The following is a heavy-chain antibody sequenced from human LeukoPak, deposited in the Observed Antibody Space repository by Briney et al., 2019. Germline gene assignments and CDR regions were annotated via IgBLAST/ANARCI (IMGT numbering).Heavy chain of an antibody. D-gene: IGHD3/OR15-3a*01. CDR1: GFTFTSHR. J-gene: IGHJ3*02. V-gene: IGHV3-7*01. Sequence: GGSLRLSCAASGFTFTSHRLSWVRQAPGKGLEWVANIRQDGGDKYYVDSVKGRFTISRDNAKNTLYLQMDSLRAEDTSIYYCAREGTGFDIWGQGTMVTVSS. CDR2: IRQDGGDK. CDR3: AREGTGFDI.